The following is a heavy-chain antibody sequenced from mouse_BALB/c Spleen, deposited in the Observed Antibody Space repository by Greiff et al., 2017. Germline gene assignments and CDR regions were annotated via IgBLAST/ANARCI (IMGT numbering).Heavy chain of an antibody. D-gene: IGHD1-1*01. CDR1: GFTFSSYA. Sequence: EVQLVESGGGLVKPGGSLKLSCAASGFTFSSYAMSWVRQTPEKRLEWVASISSGGSTYYPDTVKGRFTISRDNAKNTLYLQMSSLKSEDTAMYYCARHGSSFDYWGQGTTLTVSS. CDR3: ARHGSSFDY. J-gene: IGHJ2*01. V-gene: IGHV5-12-1*01. CDR2: ISSGGST.